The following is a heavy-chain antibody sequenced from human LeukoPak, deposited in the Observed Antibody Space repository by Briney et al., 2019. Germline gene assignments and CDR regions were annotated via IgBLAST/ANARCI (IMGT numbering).Heavy chain of an antibody. CDR1: GFTFSSYG. D-gene: IGHD2-15*01. CDR3: ATADTYCSGGSCYSYLFDY. J-gene: IGHJ4*02. Sequence: GGALRLSYAAAGFTFSSYGMRLVRQAPGKGLEWVAVISYDGSNKYYADSVKSRFTISIDNSKNTLYLQMNSLRAEDTAVYYCATADTYCSGGSCYSYLFDYWGQGTLVTVSS. V-gene: IGHV3-30*03. CDR2: ISYDGSNK.